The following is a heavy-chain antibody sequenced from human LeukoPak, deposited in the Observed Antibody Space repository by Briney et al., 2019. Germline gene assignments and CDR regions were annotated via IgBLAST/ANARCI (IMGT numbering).Heavy chain of an antibody. J-gene: IGHJ4*02. V-gene: IGHV3-30*18. CDR1: GFTFSNYG. CDR3: AKDRNGYTYYYDSSGYYSRLYYFDY. CDR2: ISYDGSNK. D-gene: IGHD3-22*01. Sequence: TGGSLRLSCAASGFTFSNYGMHWVRQAPGKGLEWVAVISYDGSNKYYADSVKGRFTISRDNSKNTLYLQMNSLRAEDTAVYYCAKDRNGYTYYYDSSGYYSRLYYFDYWGQGTLVTVSS.